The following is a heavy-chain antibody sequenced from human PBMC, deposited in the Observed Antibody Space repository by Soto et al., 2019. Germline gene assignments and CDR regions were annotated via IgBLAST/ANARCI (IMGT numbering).Heavy chain of an antibody. CDR3: TRSYYDSSGYYIPPGWFDP. J-gene: IGHJ5*02. CDR1: GFTFSGSA. V-gene: IGHV3-73*01. CDR2: IRSKANSYAT. Sequence: HPGGSLRLSCAASGFTFSGSAMHWVRQASGKGLEWVGRIRSKANSYATAYAASVKGRFTISRDDSKNTAYLQMNSLKTEDTAVYYCTRSYYDSSGYYIPPGWFDPWGQGTLVTVSS. D-gene: IGHD3-22*01.